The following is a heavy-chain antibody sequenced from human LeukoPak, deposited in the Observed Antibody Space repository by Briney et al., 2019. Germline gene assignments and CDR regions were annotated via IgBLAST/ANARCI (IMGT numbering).Heavy chain of an antibody. CDR1: GFSLSTSEVG. D-gene: IGHD3-22*01. J-gene: IGHJ4*02. CDR2: IYWNDDK. Sequence: SGPTLVNPTQTLTLTCTFSGFSLSTSEVGVGWIRQPPGTALGWLALIYWNDDKRYSPSLKSRLTITKDTSKNQVVLTMTNMDPVDTATYYCARLVDYYDSGGYYADYWGQGTLVTVSP. V-gene: IGHV2-5*01. CDR3: ARLVDYYDSGGYYADY.